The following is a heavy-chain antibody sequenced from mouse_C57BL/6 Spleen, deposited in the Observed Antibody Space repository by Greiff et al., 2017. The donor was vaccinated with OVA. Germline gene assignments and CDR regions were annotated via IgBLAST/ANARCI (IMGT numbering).Heavy chain of an antibody. CDR1: GYTFTDYY. J-gene: IGHJ2*01. D-gene: IGHD1-1*01. CDR3: ARGRLRERYCDY. CDR2: INPNNGGT. Sequence: VQLQQSGPELVKPGASVKISCKASGYTFTDYYMNWVKQSHGKSLEWIGDINPNNGGTSYNQKFKGKATLTVDKSSSTAYMELRSLTSEDSAVYYCARGRLRERYCDYWGQGTTLTVSS. V-gene: IGHV1-26*01.